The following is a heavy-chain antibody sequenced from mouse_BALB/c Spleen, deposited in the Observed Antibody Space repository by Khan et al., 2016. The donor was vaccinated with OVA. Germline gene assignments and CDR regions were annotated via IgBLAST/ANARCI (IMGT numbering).Heavy chain of an antibody. V-gene: IGHV14-3*02. J-gene: IGHJ4*01. CDR2: IDPANGNT. Sequence: EVQLQQSGAELVKPGASVKLSCTASGFNIKDTYIHWVKQRPEQGLEWMGRIDPANGNTKYDRKFPATAPTTAHTPSNSAYLQLSSLTSEHTAVYYCARRRGNYEAYDMDYWGQGTSVTVSS. CDR3: ARRRGNYEAYDMDY. D-gene: IGHD2-1*01. CDR1: GFNIKDTY.